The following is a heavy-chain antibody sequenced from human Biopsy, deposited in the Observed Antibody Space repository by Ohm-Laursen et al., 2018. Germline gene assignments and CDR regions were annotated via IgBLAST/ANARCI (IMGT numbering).Heavy chain of an antibody. J-gene: IGHJ2*01. CDR3: ARDRGYYSDRTVPGYFDL. CDR1: GYSISSYY. Sequence: GTLSLTCTVSGYSISSYYWSWIPQPPGKGLQWIGYVYYTGSTVYIPSLQSRVTISVDTYKNHFSLRLRSVTPADTAIYYCARDRGYYSDRTVPGYFDLWGRGTLVTVSS. CDR2: VYYTGST. D-gene: IGHD3-22*01. V-gene: IGHV4-59*01.